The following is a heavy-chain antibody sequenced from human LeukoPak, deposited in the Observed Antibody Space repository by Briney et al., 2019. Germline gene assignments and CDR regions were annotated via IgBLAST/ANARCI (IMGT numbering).Heavy chain of an antibody. J-gene: IGHJ6*03. V-gene: IGHV4-39*01. CDR2: IYYSGST. Sequence: SETLSLTCTVSGGSISSSSYYWGWIRQPPGKGLEWIGSIYYSGSTCYNPSLKSRVTISVDTSKNQFSLKLSSVTAADTAVYYCARHVYSSSWIYYYYYMDVWGKGTTVTVSS. CDR3: ARHVYSSSWIYYYYYMDV. CDR1: GGSISSSSYY. D-gene: IGHD6-13*01.